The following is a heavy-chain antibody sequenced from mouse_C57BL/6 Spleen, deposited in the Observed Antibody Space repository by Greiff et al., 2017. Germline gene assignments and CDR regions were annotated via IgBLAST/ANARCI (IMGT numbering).Heavy chain of an antibody. Sequence: VKLVESGPELVKPGASVKISCKASGYAFSSSWMNWVKQRPGKGLEWIGRIYPGDGDTNYNGKFKGKATLTADKSSSTAYMQLSSLTSEDSAVYFCARDGYYVGAMDYWGQGTSVTVSS. CDR1: GYAFSSSW. D-gene: IGHD2-3*01. V-gene: IGHV1-82*01. CDR3: ARDGYYVGAMDY. CDR2: IYPGDGDT. J-gene: IGHJ4*01.